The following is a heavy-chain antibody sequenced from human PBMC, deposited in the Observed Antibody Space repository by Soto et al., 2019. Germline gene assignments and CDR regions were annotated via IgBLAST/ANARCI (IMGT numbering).Heavy chain of an antibody. D-gene: IGHD6-19*01. J-gene: IGHJ4*02. V-gene: IGHV3-11*05. CDR3: ARDRNGWAQVVDS. Sequence: QVQLVESGGGLVKPGGSLRLSCAASGFTFSDYYMTWIRQAPGKGLEWVSYISTSSSYTNYADSVRGRFTNSRDNAKNSLYLQLNSLRAEDTAVYYCARDRNGWAQVVDSWGQGTLVTVSS. CDR1: GFTFSDYY. CDR2: ISTSSSYT.